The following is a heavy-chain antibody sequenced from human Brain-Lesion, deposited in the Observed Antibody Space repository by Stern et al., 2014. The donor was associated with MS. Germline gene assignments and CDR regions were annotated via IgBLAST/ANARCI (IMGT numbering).Heavy chain of an antibody. CDR2: INPKSGGT. D-gene: IGHD3-22*01. V-gene: IGHV1-2*04. CDR1: GYTFTGYY. Sequence: VQLVESGAEVKKPGASVKVSCKASGYTFTGYYMHWVRQAPGPGLEWMGWINPKSGGTNYAQKFQGWVTMTRDTSINTAYMERSRLRSDDTAVYYCATYYYDSTGYNDFWGQGTLVTVSS. CDR3: ATYYYDSTGYNDF. J-gene: IGHJ4*02.